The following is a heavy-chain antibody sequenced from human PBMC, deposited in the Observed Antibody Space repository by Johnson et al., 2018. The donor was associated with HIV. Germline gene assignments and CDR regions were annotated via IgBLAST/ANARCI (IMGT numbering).Heavy chain of an antibody. CDR3: ARDPDLDAFDI. CDR2: IKQDGSEK. V-gene: IGHV3-7*05. Sequence: VQLVESGGGLVQPGGSLRLSCAASGFTFSSYWMSWVRQAPGKGLEWMANIKQDGSEKYYVDSVRGRFTISRANAKNSLYLQMNSLRAEDTAVYYCARDPDLDAFDIWGPGTMVTVSS. D-gene: IGHD1-14*01. CDR1: GFTFSSYW. J-gene: IGHJ3*02.